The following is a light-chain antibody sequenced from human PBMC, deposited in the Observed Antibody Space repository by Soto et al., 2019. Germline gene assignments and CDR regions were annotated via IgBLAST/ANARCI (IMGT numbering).Light chain of an antibody. CDR1: EDIRDY. Sequence: DIQMTQSPSSLSASVGDRIIITCQANEDIRDYLNWYQQKPGKAPKLLIYEASYLETGVPLRFSGSGFGTDFTLTISSLQPEDIATYYCQQYNNVPSFGQGTKLE. CDR2: EAS. J-gene: IGKJ2*01. CDR3: QQYNNVPS. V-gene: IGKV1-33*01.